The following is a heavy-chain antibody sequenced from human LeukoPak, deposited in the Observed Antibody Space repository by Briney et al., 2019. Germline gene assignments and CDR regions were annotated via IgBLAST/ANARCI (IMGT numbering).Heavy chain of an antibody. V-gene: IGHV1-18*01. J-gene: IGHJ3*02. CDR3: ARDQAGSSGWYGTWVDAFDI. CDR2: ISAYNGNT. CDR1: GYTFTSYG. Sequence: ASVKVSCKASGYTFTSYGISWVRQAPGQGLEWMGWISAYNGNTNYAQKLQGRVTMTTDTSTSTAYMELRSLRSDDTAVYYCARDQAGSSGWYGTWVDAFDIWGQGTMVTVSS. D-gene: IGHD6-19*01.